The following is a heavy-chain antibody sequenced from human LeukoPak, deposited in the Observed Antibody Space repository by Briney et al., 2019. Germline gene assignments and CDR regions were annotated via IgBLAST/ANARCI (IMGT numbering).Heavy chain of an antibody. V-gene: IGHV4-34*01. J-gene: IGHJ6*03. D-gene: IGHD3-9*01. Sequence: TPSETLSLTCAVYGGSFSGYYWSWIRQPPGKGLEWIGEINHSGSTNYNPSLKSRVTISVDTSKNQFSLKLSSVTAADTAVYYCARHASCYDILTGYYEPCYYYMDVWGKGTTVTISS. CDR1: GGSFSGYY. CDR2: INHSGST. CDR3: ARHASCYDILTGYYEPCYYYMDV.